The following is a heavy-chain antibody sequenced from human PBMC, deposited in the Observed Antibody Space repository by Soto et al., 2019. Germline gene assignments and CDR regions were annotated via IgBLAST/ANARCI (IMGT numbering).Heavy chain of an antibody. Sequence: QVQLVQSGAEVKKPGASVKVSCKASGDTFTDYYIHWVRQAPGQGLEWMGTVNPSGGHTTYAQHFLGRMTMTRDTSPSTLYMERTSLTSADTAVYYCARGGHVVVVTAALDFWGQGTLVTVSS. D-gene: IGHD2-21*02. CDR2: VNPSGGHT. V-gene: IGHV1-46*01. CDR1: GDTFTDYY. J-gene: IGHJ4*02. CDR3: ARGGHVVVVTAALDF.